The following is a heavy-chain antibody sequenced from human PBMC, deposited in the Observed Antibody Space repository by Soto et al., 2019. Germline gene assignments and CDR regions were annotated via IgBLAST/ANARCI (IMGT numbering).Heavy chain of an antibody. CDR2: ITASGTHS. V-gene: IGHV3-23*01. CDR3: AKGTSSEFLLSFDD. CDR1: GFPSSTYGFSTYA. Sequence: SLRLACMASGFPSSTYGFSTYAITCVRQPPGRGLEWVSVITASGTHSYYADSVKGRFTISRDNSRNTLFLQMDSLRADDTAVYFCAKGTSSEFLLSFDDWGHGTLVTVSS. J-gene: IGHJ4*01. D-gene: IGHD3-10*01.